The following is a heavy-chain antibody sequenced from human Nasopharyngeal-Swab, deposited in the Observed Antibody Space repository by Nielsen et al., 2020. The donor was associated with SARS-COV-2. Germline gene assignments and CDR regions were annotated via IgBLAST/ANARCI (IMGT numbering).Heavy chain of an antibody. Sequence: GGSLRLSCAASGFTFSSYAMSWVRQAPGKGLEWVSAISGSGGSTYYADSVKGRFTISRDNSKNTLYLQMNSLRAEDTAVYYCAKDYRYDFWSGYSPSGMDVWGQGTTVTVSS. CDR1: GFTFSSYA. CDR2: ISGSGGST. V-gene: IGHV3-23*01. CDR3: AKDYRYDFWSGYSPSGMDV. D-gene: IGHD3-3*01. J-gene: IGHJ6*02.